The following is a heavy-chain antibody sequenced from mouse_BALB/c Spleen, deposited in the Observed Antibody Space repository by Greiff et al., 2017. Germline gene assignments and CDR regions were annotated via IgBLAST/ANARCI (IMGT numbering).Heavy chain of an antibody. D-gene: IGHD2-10*02. Sequence: EVQLQQSGPELVKPGASVKIPCKASGYTFTDYNMDWVKQSHGKSLEWIGDINPNNGGTIYNQKFKGKATLTVDKSSSTAYMELRSLTSEDTAVYYCARLEYGSYGFDYWGQGTTLTVSS. CDR3: ARLEYGSYGFDY. CDR1: GYTFTDYN. J-gene: IGHJ2*01. CDR2: INPNNGGT. V-gene: IGHV1-18*01.